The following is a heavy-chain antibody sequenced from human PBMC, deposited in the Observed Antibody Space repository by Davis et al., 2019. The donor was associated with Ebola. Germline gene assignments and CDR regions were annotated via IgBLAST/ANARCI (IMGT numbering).Heavy chain of an antibody. Sequence: ASVKVSCKASGYTFTNYYMHWVRQATGQGLEWMGWMNPDSGNTGYAQKFQGRVTMTRNTSISTGYMELSSLRSEDTAVYYCARDLATSSGAHFFYFGMDVWGEGTSVAVSS. CDR1: GYTFTNYY. V-gene: IGHV1-8*02. J-gene: IGHJ6*04. CDR3: ARDLATSSGAHFFYFGMDV. CDR2: MNPDSGNT. D-gene: IGHD3-10*01.